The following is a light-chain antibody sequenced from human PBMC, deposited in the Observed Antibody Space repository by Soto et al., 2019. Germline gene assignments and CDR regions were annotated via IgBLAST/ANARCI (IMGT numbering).Light chain of an antibody. J-gene: IGKJ4*01. CDR3: QQYHRGPPSP. CDR2: GAS. Sequence: EIVMTQSPATLSMSPGERVSISCRASQTVSNNLAWYQQKPGQAPRLLIYGASTRAIGVAARFSGSGSGTEFTLTIPSLQSEVLAVYYCQQYHRGPPSPFGGGTVVEIK. CDR1: QTVSNN. V-gene: IGKV3-15*01.